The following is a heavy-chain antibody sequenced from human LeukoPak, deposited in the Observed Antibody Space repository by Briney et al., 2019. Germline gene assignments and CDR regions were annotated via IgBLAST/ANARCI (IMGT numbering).Heavy chain of an antibody. V-gene: IGHV3-66*02. J-gene: IGHJ4*02. D-gene: IGHD3-16*01. Sequence: GGSLRPSCAASGFTVSSNYMSWVRQAPGKGLEWVSVIYSGGSTYYADSVKGRFTISRDNSKNTLYLQMNSLRAEDTAVYYCARGEDVDYWGQGTLVTVSS. CDR3: ARGEDVDY. CDR1: GFTVSSNY. CDR2: IYSGGST.